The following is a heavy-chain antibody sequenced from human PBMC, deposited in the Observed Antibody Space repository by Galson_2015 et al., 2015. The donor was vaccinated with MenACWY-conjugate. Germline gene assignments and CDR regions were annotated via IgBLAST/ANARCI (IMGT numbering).Heavy chain of an antibody. Sequence: SVKVSCKASGYTFTNYAMHWVRQAPGQRLEWMGWINAGNGNTKYSQKFQGSVTITSDTSASTAYMELSSLRSEDTAVYYCAREIVVAPAASWGDYYYGMDVWGQGTTVTVSS. V-gene: IGHV1-3*01. D-gene: IGHD2-2*01. CDR3: AREIVVAPAASWGDYYYGMDV. CDR2: INAGNGNT. J-gene: IGHJ6*02. CDR1: GYTFTNYA.